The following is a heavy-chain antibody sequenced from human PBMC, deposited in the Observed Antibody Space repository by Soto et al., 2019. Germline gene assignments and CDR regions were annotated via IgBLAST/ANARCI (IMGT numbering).Heavy chain of an antibody. J-gene: IGHJ6*02. Sequence: EVQLVESGGGLVQPGGSLRLSCAASGFTFSSYWMHWVRQAPGKGLVWVSRINSDGSSTSYADSVKGRFTISRDNAKNTLYLQMNSLRAEDTAVYYCAREPTFTIFGVVTSYGMDVWGQGTTVTVSS. CDR2: INSDGSST. CDR1: GFTFSSYW. D-gene: IGHD3-3*01. CDR3: AREPTFTIFGVVTSYGMDV. V-gene: IGHV3-74*01.